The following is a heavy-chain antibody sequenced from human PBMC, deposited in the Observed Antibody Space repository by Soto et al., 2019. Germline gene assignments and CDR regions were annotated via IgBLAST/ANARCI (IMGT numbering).Heavy chain of an antibody. Sequence: GGALRLSCAASGFTFRSYAMHWVRQAPGAGLEWVAVISYDRANKYYADSVKGRFTISRDNSKNTLYLQMDSLRVDDTAVYYCARVGTWSTYENNYGMDVWGQGTTVTVSS. CDR3: ARVGTWSTYENNYGMDV. J-gene: IGHJ6*02. D-gene: IGHD3-3*01. CDR2: ISYDRANK. V-gene: IGHV3-30-3*01. CDR1: GFTFRSYA.